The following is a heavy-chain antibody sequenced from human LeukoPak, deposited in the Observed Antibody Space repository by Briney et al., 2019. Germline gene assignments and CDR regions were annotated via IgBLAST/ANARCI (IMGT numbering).Heavy chain of an antibody. J-gene: IGHJ6*03. D-gene: IGHD6-13*01. CDR2: MNPNSGNT. Sequence: ASVKVSCKASGYTFTSYDINWVRQATGQGLEWMGWMNPNSGNTGYAQKFQGRVTITRNTSISTAYMELSSLRSEDTAVYYCARGYYPAAGFHYYYMDVWGQGTLVTVSS. CDR3: ARGYYPAAGFHYYYMDV. CDR1: GYTFTSYD. V-gene: IGHV1-8*03.